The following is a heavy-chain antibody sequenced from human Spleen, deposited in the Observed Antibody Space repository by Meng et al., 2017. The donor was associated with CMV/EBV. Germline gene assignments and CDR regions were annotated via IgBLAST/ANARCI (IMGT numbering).Heavy chain of an antibody. CDR1: GGSFSDHY. CDR2: INHSGFT. Sequence: SETLSFTCAVYGGSFSDHYWTWIRQPPGKGLEWIGEINHSGFTNYNPSLESRVTISVDRSKNQFSLKLRSVTAADTAVYYCVRQTTVGYYYYAMDVWGQGTTVTVSS. J-gene: IGHJ6*02. V-gene: IGHV4-34*01. CDR3: VRQTTVGYYYYAMDV. D-gene: IGHD4-11*01.